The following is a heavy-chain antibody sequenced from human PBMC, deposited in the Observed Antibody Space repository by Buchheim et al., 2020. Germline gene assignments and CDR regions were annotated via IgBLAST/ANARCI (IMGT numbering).Heavy chain of an antibody. CDR3: AKSYYDGSGSYSNWFDP. CDR1: GFTFSSYA. CDR2: ISGSGGST. J-gene: IGHJ5*02. D-gene: IGHD3-10*01. V-gene: IGHV3-23*01. Sequence: EVQLLESGGGLVQPGGSLRLSCAASGFTFSSYAMSWVRQAPGKGLEWVSAISGSGGSTYYADSVKGRFTISRDNSKNKLYLQMNSLRAEDTAVYYCAKSYYDGSGSYSNWFDPWGQGTL.